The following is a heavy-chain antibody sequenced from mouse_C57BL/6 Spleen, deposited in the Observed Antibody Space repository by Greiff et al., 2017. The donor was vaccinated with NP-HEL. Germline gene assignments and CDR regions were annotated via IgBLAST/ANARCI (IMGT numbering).Heavy chain of an antibody. Sequence: VQLHQSGAELARPGASVKMSCKASGYTFTSYTMHWVKQRPGQGLEWIGYINPSSGYTKYNQKFKDKATLTADKSSSTAYMQLSSLTSEDSAVYYCARPALITTVVAPFAYWGQGTLVTVSA. V-gene: IGHV1-4*01. J-gene: IGHJ3*01. CDR2: INPSSGYT. CDR3: ARPALITTVVAPFAY. CDR1: GYTFTSYT. D-gene: IGHD1-1*01.